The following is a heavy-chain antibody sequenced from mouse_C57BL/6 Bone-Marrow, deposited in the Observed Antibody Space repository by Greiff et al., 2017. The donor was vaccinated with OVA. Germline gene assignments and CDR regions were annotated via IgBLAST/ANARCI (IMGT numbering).Heavy chain of an antibody. CDR1: GYSITSGYY. CDR3: ARDYSNYLAWFAY. Sequence: VQLQQSGPGLVKPSQSLSLTCSVTGYSITSGYYWNWIRQFPGNKLEWMGYISYDGSNNYNPSLKNRISITRDTSKNQFFLKLNSVTTEDTATYYCARDYSNYLAWFAYWGQGTLVTVSA. D-gene: IGHD2-5*01. J-gene: IGHJ3*01. CDR2: ISYDGSN. V-gene: IGHV3-6*01.